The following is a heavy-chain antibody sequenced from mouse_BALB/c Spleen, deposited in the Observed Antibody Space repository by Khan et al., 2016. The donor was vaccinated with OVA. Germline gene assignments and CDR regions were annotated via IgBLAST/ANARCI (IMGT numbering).Heavy chain of an antibody. CDR3: VRRGNYYGSFYWYFDV. CDR2: IWTGGGT. J-gene: IGHJ1*01. D-gene: IGHD1-1*01. CDR1: GFSLTSYD. Sequence: QVQLKESGPGLVAPSQSLSITCTVSGFSLTSYDISWIRQPPGKGLEWLGVIWTGGGTNYNSAFMSRLSISKDNSKSQDFLKMNSLQTDDTAIYYCVRRGNYYGSFYWYFDVWGAGTTVTVSS. V-gene: IGHV2-9-2*01.